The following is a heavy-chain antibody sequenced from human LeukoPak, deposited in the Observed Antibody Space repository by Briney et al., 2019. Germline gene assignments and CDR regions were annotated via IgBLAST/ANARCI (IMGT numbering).Heavy chain of an antibody. CDR1: GYTFINHG. V-gene: IGHV1-18*01. Sequence: GASVKVSCKASGYTFINHGISWVRQAPGQGLELMGWIRTYNGDTNYAQKCQGRVTVTTDTSSTTAYMELRSLRSDATAVYYCARDLFAFYNLLAPLDHWGQGTLVTVSS. J-gene: IGHJ4*02. CDR2: IRTYNGDT. D-gene: IGHD5-24*01. CDR3: ARDLFAFYNLLAPLDH.